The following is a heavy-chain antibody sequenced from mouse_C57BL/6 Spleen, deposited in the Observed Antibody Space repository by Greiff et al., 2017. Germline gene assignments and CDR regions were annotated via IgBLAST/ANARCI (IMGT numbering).Heavy chain of an antibody. Sequence: EVQLQQSGPGLVKPSQSLSLTCSVTGYSITSGYYWNWIRQFPGNKLEWMGYISYDGSNNYNPSLKNRISITRDTSKNQFFLKLNSVTTEDTATYYCARTKEIVNAMDYWGQGTSVTVSS. V-gene: IGHV3-6*01. J-gene: IGHJ4*01. CDR1: GYSITSGYY. CDR3: ARTKEIVNAMDY. D-gene: IGHD2-5*01. CDR2: ISYDGSN.